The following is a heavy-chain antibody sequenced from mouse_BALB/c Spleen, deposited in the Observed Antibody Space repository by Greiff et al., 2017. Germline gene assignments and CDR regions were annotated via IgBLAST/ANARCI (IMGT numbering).Heavy chain of an antibody. D-gene: IGHD2-1*01. CDR3: ARSRGNYGDYFDY. Sequence: EVQVVESGGGLVQPGGSRKLSCAASGFTFSSFGMHWVRQAPEKGLEWVAYISSGSSTIYYADTVKGRFTISRDNPKNTLFLQMTSLRSEDTAMYYCARSRGNYGDYFDYWGQGTTLTVSS. CDR1: GFTFSSFG. V-gene: IGHV5-17*02. J-gene: IGHJ2*01. CDR2: ISSGSSTI.